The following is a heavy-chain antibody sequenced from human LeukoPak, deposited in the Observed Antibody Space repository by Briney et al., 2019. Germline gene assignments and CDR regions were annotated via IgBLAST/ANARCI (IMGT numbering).Heavy chain of an antibody. J-gene: IGHJ3*02. Sequence: SETLSLTCTVSGGSISSYYWSWIRQPPGKGLEWIGYIYYSGSTYYNPFLKSRVTISVDTSKNQFSLKLSSVTAADTAVYYCAREKRYYDILTGPSAGAFDIWGQGTMVTVSS. D-gene: IGHD3-9*01. CDR3: AREKRYYDILTGPSAGAFDI. CDR2: IYYSGST. V-gene: IGHV4-30-4*08. CDR1: GGSISSYY.